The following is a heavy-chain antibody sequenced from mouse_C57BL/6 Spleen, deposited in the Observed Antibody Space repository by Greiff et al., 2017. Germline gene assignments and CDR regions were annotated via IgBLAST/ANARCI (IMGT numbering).Heavy chain of an antibody. V-gene: IGHV1-42*01. CDR3: ARYWYFDV. CDR2: INPSTGGT. J-gene: IGHJ1*03. Sequence: VQLQQSGPELVKPGASVKISCKASGYSFTGYYMNRVKQSPEKSLEWIGEINPSTGGTTYNQKFKAKATLTVDKSSSTAYMQLKSLTSEDSAVYYCARYWYFDVWGTGTTVTVSS. CDR1: GYSFTGYY.